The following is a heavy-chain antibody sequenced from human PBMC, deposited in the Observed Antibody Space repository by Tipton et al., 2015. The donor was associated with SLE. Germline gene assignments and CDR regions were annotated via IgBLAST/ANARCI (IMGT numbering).Heavy chain of an antibody. CDR2: INHRGST. V-gene: IGHV4-34*01. J-gene: IGHJ6*02. Sequence: TLSLTCAVYGGSISSSSSYYWAWIRQPPGKGVEWIGEINHRGSTNYNPSLKSRVTISVDTSKNQFSLKLRSVTAADTAVYYCARGGGSYSYYYYGMDVWGQGTTVTVSS. D-gene: IGHD1-26*01. CDR1: GGSISSSSSYY. CDR3: ARGGGSYSYYYYGMDV.